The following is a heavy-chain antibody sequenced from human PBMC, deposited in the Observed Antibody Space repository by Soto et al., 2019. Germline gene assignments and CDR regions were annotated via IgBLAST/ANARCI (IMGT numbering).Heavy chain of an antibody. CDR1: GFTFASDG. J-gene: IGHJ4*02. V-gene: IGHV3-30*18. CDR3: VKDRRFTWSFDC. D-gene: IGHD2-8*02. CDR2: VSYDGSKV. Sequence: QVQLVESGGGVVQPGRSLRLSCTASGFTFASDGMHWVRQAPGKGLEWVAVVSYDGSKVFYADSVRGRFTISRDNSKNTLYLQMNDLRPEDTAVYYCVKDRRFTWSFDCWGQGALVTVSS.